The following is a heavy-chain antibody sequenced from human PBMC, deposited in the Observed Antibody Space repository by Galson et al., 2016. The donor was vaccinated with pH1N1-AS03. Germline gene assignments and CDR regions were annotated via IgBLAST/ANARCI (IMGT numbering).Heavy chain of an antibody. D-gene: IGHD1-26*01. CDR1: GGSITTHF. Sequence: ETLFLTCSVSGGSITTHFRCWLRQSPGKGLQWISCVPPSGKPDCTPFPDSRVTTAVDTSKNQFSLPLTSVTATDPAVYYCARHRSQGRGVFEIWGQGITVTVSS. J-gene: IGHJ3*02. CDR2: VPPSGKP. CDR3: ARHRSQGRGVFEI. V-gene: IGHV4-4*08.